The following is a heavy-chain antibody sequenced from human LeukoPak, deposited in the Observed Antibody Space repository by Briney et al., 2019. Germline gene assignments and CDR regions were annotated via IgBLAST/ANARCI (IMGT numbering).Heavy chain of an antibody. J-gene: IGHJ4*02. CDR1: GGSVSSNSAA. CDR2: TYYRSKWYD. Sequence: SQTLSLTCAISGGSVSSNSAAWNWIRQSPSRGREWLGRTYYRSKWYDDYAASVKSRITVNPDTSNNQFSLHLNSVTPEDTAVYYCARDKPGVIYPFDYWGQGTLVTVSS. V-gene: IGHV6-1*01. CDR3: ARDKPGVIYPFDY. D-gene: IGHD3-16*02.